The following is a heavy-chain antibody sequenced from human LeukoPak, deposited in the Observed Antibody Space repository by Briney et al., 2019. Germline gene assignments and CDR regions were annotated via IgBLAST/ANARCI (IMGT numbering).Heavy chain of an antibody. D-gene: IGHD6-19*01. V-gene: IGHV1-69*13. Sequence: ASVKVSCKASGGTFSNYAISWVRQAPGQGLEWMGAIIPIFGTANYAQKFQGRVTITVDESTSTAYMELSSLRSEDTAVYYCARILSSSWYEYFHHWGQGTLVTVSS. J-gene: IGHJ1*01. CDR1: GGTFSNYA. CDR2: IIPIFGTA. CDR3: ARILSSSWYEYFHH.